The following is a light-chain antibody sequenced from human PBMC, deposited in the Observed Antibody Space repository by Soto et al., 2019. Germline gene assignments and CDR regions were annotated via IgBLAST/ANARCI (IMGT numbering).Light chain of an antibody. Sequence: QSVLTQPPSASGTPGQRVTISCSGSSSNIGSNYVYWYQQLPGTAPKLLIYRNNQRPSGVPDRFSGSKSGTSASLAISGLRSEDEADDYCAAWDDSLSAPWVFGGGTKLTVL. CDR3: AAWDDSLSAPWV. V-gene: IGLV1-47*01. CDR2: RNN. CDR1: SSNIGSNY. J-gene: IGLJ3*02.